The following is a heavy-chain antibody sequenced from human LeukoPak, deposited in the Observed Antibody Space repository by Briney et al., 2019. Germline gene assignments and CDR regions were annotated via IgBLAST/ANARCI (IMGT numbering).Heavy chain of an antibody. Sequence: PSETLSLTCTASGVSISPYYWSWIRQPPGTGLEWIGYIYYSGSTTYNPSLKSPVTISVDTSRNQFSLKLSSVTAADTAVYYCARGAGAFDYWGHGTLVTVSS. J-gene: IGHJ4*01. V-gene: IGHV4-59*01. CDR2: IYYSGST. CDR3: ARGAGAFDY. D-gene: IGHD6-19*01. CDR1: GVSISPYY.